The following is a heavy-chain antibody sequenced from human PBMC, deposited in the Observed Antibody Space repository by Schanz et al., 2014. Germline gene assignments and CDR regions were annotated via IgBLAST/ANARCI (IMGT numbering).Heavy chain of an antibody. Sequence: QVQLQESGSGLVKPSQTLSLTCGVSGDSISSGGSSWNWIRLPPGKGLEWIGYIYHSGSTYYNPSLKSRVTISVDTSKNQFSLRLSSVTAADTAVYYCARRIWDGDYYCFDYWGQGTLVTVSS. D-gene: IGHD4-17*01. CDR1: GDSISSGGSS. V-gene: IGHV4-30-2*01. CDR2: IYHSGST. J-gene: IGHJ4*02. CDR3: ARRIWDGDYYCFDY.